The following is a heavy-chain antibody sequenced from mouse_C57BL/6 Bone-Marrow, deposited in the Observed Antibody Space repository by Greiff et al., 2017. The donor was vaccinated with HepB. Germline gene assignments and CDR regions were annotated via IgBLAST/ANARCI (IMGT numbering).Heavy chain of an antibody. CDR3: AREGAHYYGSSAWFAY. Sequence: EVKLMESGPGLVKPSQSLSLTCSVTGYSITSGYYWNWIRQFPGNKLEWMGYISYDGSNNYNPSLKNRISITRDTSKNQFFLKLNSVTTEDTATYYCAREGAHYYGSSAWFAYWGQGTLVTVSA. CDR2: ISYDGSN. V-gene: IGHV3-6*01. D-gene: IGHD1-1*01. CDR1: GYSITSGYY. J-gene: IGHJ3*01.